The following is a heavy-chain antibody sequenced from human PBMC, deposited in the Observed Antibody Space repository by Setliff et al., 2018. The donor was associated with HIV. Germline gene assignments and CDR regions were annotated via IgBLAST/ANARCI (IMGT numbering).Heavy chain of an antibody. V-gene: IGHV1-69*10. J-gene: IGHJ3*02. D-gene: IGHD3-10*01. CDR3: ARREPGSGTYSRGFDI. CDR1: GDTFSNSA. CDR2: FIPVLHIT. Sequence: ASVKVSCKASGDTFSNSALTWVRQAPGQGLEWMGGFIPVLHITNYAQKFQGRVTITADESTSTGYMELSSLRSDDTAVYYCARREPGSGTYSRGFDIWGQGTMVTVSS.